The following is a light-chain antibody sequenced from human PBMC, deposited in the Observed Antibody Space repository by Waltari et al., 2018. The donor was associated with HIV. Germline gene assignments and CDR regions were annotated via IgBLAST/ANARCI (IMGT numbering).Light chain of an antibody. J-gene: IGLJ3*02. Sequence: QSVLTQPPSVSRAPGQRVPIPCAASTSTIGAGSHAHWYQQLPGTAPKLLIHTNRNRPAGVPDRFSGSKSGTLASLATTGLQAEDEADYYCQSYDSSLSSSVFGGGTKLTVL. V-gene: IGLV1-40*01. CDR2: TNR. CDR3: QSYDSSLSSSV. CDR1: TSTIGAGSH.